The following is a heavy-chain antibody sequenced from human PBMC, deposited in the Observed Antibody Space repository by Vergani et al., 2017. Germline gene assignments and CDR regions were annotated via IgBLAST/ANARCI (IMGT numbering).Heavy chain of an antibody. J-gene: IGHJ4*02. CDR3: ARDTFGGDGYNYEWNPDYYFDY. V-gene: IGHV1-46*01. CDR1: GYTFTSYY. D-gene: IGHD5-24*01. Sequence: QVQLVQSGAEVKKPGASVKVSCKASGYTFTSYYMHWVRQAPGQGLEWMGIINPSGGSTSYAQKFQGRVTMTRDTSTSTVYMELSSLRSEDTAVYYGARDTFGGDGYNYEWNPDYYFDYWGQGTLVTVSS. CDR2: INPSGGST.